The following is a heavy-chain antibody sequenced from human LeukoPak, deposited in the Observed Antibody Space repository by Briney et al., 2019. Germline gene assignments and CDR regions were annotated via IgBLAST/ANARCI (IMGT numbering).Heavy chain of an antibody. CDR3: AKDLAITVTPSLGLDY. J-gene: IGHJ4*02. Sequence: PGGSLRLSCAASGFSVSSNYINWVRQAPGKGLEWVSVSYSGGSTYYADSVKGRITISRDNSKNTLYLQMNSLRAEDTAVYYCAKDLAITVTPSLGLDYWGQGTLVTVSS. CDR1: GFSVSSNY. V-gene: IGHV3-66*01. CDR2: SYSGGST. D-gene: IGHD4-17*01.